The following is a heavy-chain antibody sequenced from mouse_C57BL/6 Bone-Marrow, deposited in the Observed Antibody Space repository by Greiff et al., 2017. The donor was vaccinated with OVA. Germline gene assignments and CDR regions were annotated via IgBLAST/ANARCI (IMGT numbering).Heavy chain of an antibody. Sequence: EVQVVESGGGLVQPGGSLKLSCAASGFTFSDYYMSWVRQTPEKRLEWVAYISNGGGSTYYPDTVKGRFTISRDNAKNTLYLQMSRLKSEDTAMYYCAGETAQATAWFAYWGQGTLVTVSA. J-gene: IGHJ3*01. V-gene: IGHV5-12*01. CDR2: ISNGGGST. CDR1: GFTFSDYY. D-gene: IGHD3-2*02. CDR3: AGETAQATAWFAY.